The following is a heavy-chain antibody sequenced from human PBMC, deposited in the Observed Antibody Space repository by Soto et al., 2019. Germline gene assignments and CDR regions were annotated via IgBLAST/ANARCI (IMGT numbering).Heavy chain of an antibody. CDR3: ARLGGYFQALDS. CDR2: IYFAGTT. D-gene: IGHD3-22*01. V-gene: IGHV4-59*08. CDR1: GGSITPYY. Sequence: QVQLQESGPGLVKPSETLSLSCTVSGGSITPYYWSWIRQPPGKGLEWIGYIYFAGTTTYNPSLKCPVTISVDTAENQFSLKLTSVTAADTAVYYCARLGGYFQALDSWGQGTLVTVSS. J-gene: IGHJ4*02.